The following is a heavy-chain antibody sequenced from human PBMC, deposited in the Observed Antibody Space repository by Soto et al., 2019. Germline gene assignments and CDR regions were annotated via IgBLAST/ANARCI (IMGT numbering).Heavy chain of an antibody. J-gene: IGHJ5*02. V-gene: IGHV3-74*03. Sequence: EVQLVESVGGLVQPGGSLRLSCAASKFTFSRYWMHWVRQTPGKGQMWVSRINTDGSRTTYADSVKGRFTISRDNAKNTVFLDMNSLRAEDTAMYYCARVASGSYDWFDPWGQGTLVTVSS. CDR2: INTDGSRT. CDR3: ARVASGSYDWFDP. D-gene: IGHD1-26*01. CDR1: KFTFSRYW.